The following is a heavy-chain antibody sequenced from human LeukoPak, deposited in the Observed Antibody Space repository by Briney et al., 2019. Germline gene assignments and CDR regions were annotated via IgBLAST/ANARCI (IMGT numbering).Heavy chain of an antibody. Sequence: SETLSLTCTVSGGSISSSSYYWGWIRQPPGKGLEWIGSIYYSGSTYYNPSLKSRVTISVDTSKNQFSLKLSSVTAADTAVYYCARLNWNSAHAFDYWGQGTLVTVSS. CDR3: ARLNWNSAHAFDY. CDR1: GGSISSSSYY. J-gene: IGHJ4*02. D-gene: IGHD1-7*01. CDR2: IYYSGST. V-gene: IGHV4-39*01.